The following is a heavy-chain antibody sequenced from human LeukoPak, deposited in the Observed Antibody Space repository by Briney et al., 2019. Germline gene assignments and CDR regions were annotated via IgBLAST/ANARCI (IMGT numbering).Heavy chain of an antibody. V-gene: IGHV4-59*08. D-gene: IGHD3-22*01. Sequence: PSETLSLTCTVSGGSISSYYWSWIRQPPGKGLEWIGYIYYSGSTNYNPSLKSRVTISVDTSKNQFSLKLSSVTAADTAVYYCARRYYYDSQPGMDVWGQGTTVTVSS. CDR2: IYYSGST. CDR3: ARRYYYDSQPGMDV. CDR1: GGSISSYY. J-gene: IGHJ6*02.